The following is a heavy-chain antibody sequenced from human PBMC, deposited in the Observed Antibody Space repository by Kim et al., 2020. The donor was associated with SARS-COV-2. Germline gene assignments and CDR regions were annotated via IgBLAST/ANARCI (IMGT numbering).Heavy chain of an antibody. CDR1: EYIFNNYA. CDR3: AKGTHSGGWCIDH. CDR2: IDASNGGT. J-gene: IGHJ4*02. V-gene: IGHV1-3*01. D-gene: IGHD3-10*01. Sequence: ASVKVSCKSSEYIFNNYAVNWVRQAPGQRLEWMGCIDASNGGTGYSQKFKGRVTITRDTSATTTYMELSSLTSEDTAVYYCAKGTHSGGWCIDHWGPGVVVAVSS.